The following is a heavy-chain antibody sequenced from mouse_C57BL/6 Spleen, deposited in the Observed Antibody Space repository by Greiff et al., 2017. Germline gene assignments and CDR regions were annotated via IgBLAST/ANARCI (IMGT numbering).Heavy chain of an antibody. CDR3: ARHENMQDGYYDYFCY. D-gene: IGHD2-3*01. V-gene: IGHV1-62-2*01. CDR2: FYPGSGSI. J-gene: IGHJ2*01. Sequence: QVQLQQSGAELVKPGASVKLSCKASGYPFTEYTIHWVKQRSGQGLEWIGWFYPGSGSITYNEKFKDKATLTADKSSSTVYMELSRLTSEDAAVYFGARHENMQDGYYDYFCYWGQGTTLTFSS. CDR1: GYPFTEYT.